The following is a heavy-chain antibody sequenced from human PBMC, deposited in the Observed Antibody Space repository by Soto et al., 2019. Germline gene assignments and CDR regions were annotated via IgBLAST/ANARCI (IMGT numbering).Heavy chain of an antibody. CDR3: ARNTAMVPIDY. J-gene: IGHJ4*02. CDR1: GFTFSSYG. V-gene: IGHV3-33*08. CDR2: IWYDGSNK. Sequence: GGSLSLSCAASGFTFSSYGMHWVRQAPGKGLEWVAVIWYDGSNKYYADSVKGRFTISRDNSKNTLYLQMNSLRAEDTAVYYCARNTAMVPIDYWGQGTLVTVSS. D-gene: IGHD5-18*01.